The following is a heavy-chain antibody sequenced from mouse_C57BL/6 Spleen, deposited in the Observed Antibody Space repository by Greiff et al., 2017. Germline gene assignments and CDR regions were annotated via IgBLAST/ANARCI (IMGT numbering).Heavy chain of an antibody. CDR3: TRRAMVTHWYFDV. CDR2: IDPETGGT. V-gene: IGHV1-15*01. CDR1: GYTFTDYE. Sequence: QVQLQQSGAELVRPGASVTLSCKASGYTFTDYEMHWVKQTPVHGLEWIGAIDPETGGTAYNQKFKGKAILTADKSSSTAYMELRSLTSEDSAVYYCTRRAMVTHWYFDVWGTGTTVTVSS. D-gene: IGHD2-2*01. J-gene: IGHJ1*03.